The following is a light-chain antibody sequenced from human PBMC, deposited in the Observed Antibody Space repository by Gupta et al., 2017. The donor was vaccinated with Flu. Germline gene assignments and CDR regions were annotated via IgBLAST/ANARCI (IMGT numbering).Light chain of an antibody. J-gene: IGLJ3*02. CDR2: QDS. CDR1: KLGDKY. V-gene: IGLV3-1*01. CDR3: QAWDSSTGV. Sequence: SYELTQPPSVSVSPGQTASITCSGDKLGDKYACWYQQKPGQSPVLVIYQDSKRPSGIPEGFSGSNSGNTATLTISGTQAMDGADYYCQAWDSSTGVFGGGTKLTVL.